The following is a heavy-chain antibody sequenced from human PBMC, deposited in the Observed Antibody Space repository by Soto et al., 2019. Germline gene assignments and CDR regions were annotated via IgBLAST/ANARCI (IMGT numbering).Heavy chain of an antibody. V-gene: IGHV1-2*04. CDR2: INPNSGGT. CDR1: GYTCTGYY. D-gene: IGHD2-2*02. Sequence: GASVKVSCKASGYTCTGYYMHWVRQAPGQVLEWMGWINPNSGGTNYAQKFQGWVTMTRDTSISTAYMELNDLRAGDSAVYYCARAYTGRLPRRADYYYAMDVWGQGTTVTVSS. J-gene: IGHJ6*02. CDR3: ARAYTGRLPRRADYYYAMDV.